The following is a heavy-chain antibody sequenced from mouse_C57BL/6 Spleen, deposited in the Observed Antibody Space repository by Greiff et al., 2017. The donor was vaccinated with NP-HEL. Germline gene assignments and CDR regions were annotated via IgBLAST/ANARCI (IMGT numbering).Heavy chain of an antibody. V-gene: IGHV1-61*01. CDR1: GYTFTSYW. CDR3: ARSGIYDYDGYYYAMDY. D-gene: IGHD2-4*01. J-gene: IGHJ4*01. CDR2: IYPSDSET. Sequence: QVQLQQPGAELVRPGSSVKLSCKASGYTFTSYWMDWVKQRPGQGLEWIGNIYPSDSETHYNQKFKDKATLTVDKSSSTAYMQLSSLTSEDSAVYYCARSGIYDYDGYYYAMDYWGQGTSVTVSS.